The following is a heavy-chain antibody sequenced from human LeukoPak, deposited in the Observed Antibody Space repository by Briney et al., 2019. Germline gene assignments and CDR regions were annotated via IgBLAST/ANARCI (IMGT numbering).Heavy chain of an antibody. CDR1: GXTFSSYA. D-gene: IGHD2-21*02. J-gene: IGHJ4*02. CDR3: AREVLAYCGGDCYSPFDY. V-gene: IGHV1-69*17. Sequence: GXTFSSYAMSWVRQARGQGGEXGXXXXXFFAIPNYPQKFQRRLTIPADKSTSTAYMELSSLRSEGTAVYYCAREVLAYCGGDCYSPFDYWGQGTLVTVSS. CDR2: XXXFFAIP.